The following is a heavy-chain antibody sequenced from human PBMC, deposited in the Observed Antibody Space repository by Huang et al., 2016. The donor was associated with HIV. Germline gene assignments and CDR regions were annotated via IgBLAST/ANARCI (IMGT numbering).Heavy chain of an antibody. CDR3: TRENYDFWSGYYKYYFDY. D-gene: IGHD3-3*01. CDR2: IRSKASGGTT. Sequence: EVQLVESGGGLVKPGRSLRLSCTASGFTFGDYAMSWFRQAPGEGLERVVFIRSKASGGTTEYAASVKGRFTISRDDSKSIAYLQMNSLKIEDTAVYYCTRENYDFWSGYYKYYFDYWGQGTLVTVSS. V-gene: IGHV3-49*05. CDR1: GFTFGDYA. J-gene: IGHJ4*02.